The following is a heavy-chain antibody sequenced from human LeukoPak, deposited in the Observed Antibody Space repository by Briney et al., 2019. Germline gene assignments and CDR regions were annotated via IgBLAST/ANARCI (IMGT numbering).Heavy chain of an antibody. V-gene: IGHV1-46*01. CDR3: ARDQNRYYDILTGPRNYYYYYMDV. CDR2: ITPSGGST. D-gene: IGHD3-9*01. J-gene: IGHJ6*03. CDR1: GYTFTNYY. Sequence: ASVKVSCKASGYTFTNYYMHWVRQAPGQGLEWLGLITPSGGSTWYAQKFQGRVTMTRDMSTSTDYMELSSLRSEDTAVYYCARDQNRYYDILTGPRNYYYYYMDVWGKGTTVTVSS.